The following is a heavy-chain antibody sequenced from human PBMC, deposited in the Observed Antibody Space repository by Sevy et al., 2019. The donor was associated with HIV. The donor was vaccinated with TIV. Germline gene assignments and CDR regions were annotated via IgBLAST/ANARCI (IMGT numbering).Heavy chain of an antibody. Sequence: ASVKVSCKASGYTFTSYDINWVRQATGQGLEWMGWMNPNSGNTGYTQKFQGRVTMTRNTSISTAYMELSSLRSEDTAVYYCARVLYYYDSSGYSYYFDYWGQGTLVTVSS. CDR3: ARVLYYYDSSGYSYYFDY. V-gene: IGHV1-8*01. CDR2: MNPNSGNT. J-gene: IGHJ4*02. D-gene: IGHD3-22*01. CDR1: GYTFTSYD.